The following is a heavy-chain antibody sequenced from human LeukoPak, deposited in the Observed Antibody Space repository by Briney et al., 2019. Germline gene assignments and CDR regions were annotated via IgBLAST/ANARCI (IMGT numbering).Heavy chain of an antibody. CDR1: GFTFSSYW. CDR3: ARAPSEIGGYYPEYFRH. Sequence: GGSLRLSCAASGFTFSSYWMHWVRQIPGKGLVWDSRIKSDGSTIYADSVKGRFTISRDNAKNTLSLQMNSLRAEDTGVYYCARAPSEIGGYYPEYFRHWGQGTLVTVSS. CDR2: IKSDGST. D-gene: IGHD3-22*01. J-gene: IGHJ1*01. V-gene: IGHV3-74*01.